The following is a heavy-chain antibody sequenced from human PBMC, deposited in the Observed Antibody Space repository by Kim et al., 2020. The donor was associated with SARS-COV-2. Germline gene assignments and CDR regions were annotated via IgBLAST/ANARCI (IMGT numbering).Heavy chain of an antibody. J-gene: IGHJ4*02. D-gene: IGHD3-3*01. CDR2: T. V-gene: IGHV3-23*01. Sequence: TYYADAVRGRFTIARDNSNNALSLQMNSLIAEDTAVYYCAKTKEWPYYFDYWGQGTLVTVSS. CDR3: AKTKEWPYYFDY.